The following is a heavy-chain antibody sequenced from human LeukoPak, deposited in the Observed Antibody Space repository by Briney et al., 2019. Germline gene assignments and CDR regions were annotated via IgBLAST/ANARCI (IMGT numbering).Heavy chain of an antibody. CDR2: IYYSGST. Sequence: SETLSLTCTVSGGSISSYYWSWIRQPPGKGLEWIGYIYYSGSTNYNPSLKSRVTISVDTSKNQFSLKLSSVTAADTAVYYCARFGVAAGAEAPAKRTYYYYYMDVWGKGTTVTVSS. CDR1: GGSISSYY. V-gene: IGHV4-59*01. CDR3: ARFGVAAGAEAPAKRTYYYYYMDV. J-gene: IGHJ6*03. D-gene: IGHD6-13*01.